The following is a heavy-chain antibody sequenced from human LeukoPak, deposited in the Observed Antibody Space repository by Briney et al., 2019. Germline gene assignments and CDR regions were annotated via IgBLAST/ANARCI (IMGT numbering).Heavy chain of an antibody. CDR2: ISLDGATT. V-gene: IGHV3-23*01. D-gene: IGHD1-26*01. CDR3: ARGPLHLVGVTLYYFDY. Sequence: GGSLRLSCAASGFTFSNYAMSWVRQAPGKGLEWVSGISLDGATTYYAGSVEGRFTISRDNSKNTLYLQMNSLRAEDMAVYYCARGPLHLVGVTLYYFDYWGQGTLVIVSP. CDR1: GFTFSNYA. J-gene: IGHJ4*02.